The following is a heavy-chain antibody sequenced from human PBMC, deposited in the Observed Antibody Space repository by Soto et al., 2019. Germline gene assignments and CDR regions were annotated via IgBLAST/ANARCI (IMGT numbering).Heavy chain of an antibody. J-gene: IGHJ5*02. Sequence: SETLSLTCTVSGGSISSSSYYWGWIRQPPGKGLEWIGSIYYSGSTYYNPSLKSRVTISVDTSKNQFSLKLSSVTAADTAVYYCVRDKGWSGYYTGFWFDPWGQGTLVTVSS. V-gene: IGHV4-39*07. CDR3: VRDKGWSGYYTGFWFDP. CDR1: GGSISSSSYY. D-gene: IGHD3-3*01. CDR2: IYYSGST.